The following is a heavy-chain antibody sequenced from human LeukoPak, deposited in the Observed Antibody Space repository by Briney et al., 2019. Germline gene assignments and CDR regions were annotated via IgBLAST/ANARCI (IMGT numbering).Heavy chain of an antibody. D-gene: IGHD3-10*01. CDR1: GFTFSSNG. CDR2: IWYDGSNK. V-gene: IGHV3-33*01. CDR3: ARETLNYGSGSYYMIDY. Sequence: GRSLRLSCAASGFTFSSNGMHWVRQAPGKGLEGVAVIWYDGSNKYYADSEKGRFTISRDNSKNTLYLQMNSLRAEDTAVYYCARETLNYGSGSYYMIDYWGQGTLVTVSS. J-gene: IGHJ4*02.